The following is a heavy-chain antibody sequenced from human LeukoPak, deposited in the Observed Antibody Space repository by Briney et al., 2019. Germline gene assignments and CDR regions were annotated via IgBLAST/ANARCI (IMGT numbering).Heavy chain of an antibody. CDR3: ARDSYGNLGGFDY. V-gene: IGHV3-30*02. Sequence: GGSLRLSCAASGFTFSSYGMHWVRQAPGKGLEWVAFIRYDGSNKYYADSVKGRFTISRDNAKNSLYLQMNSLRAEDTAVYYCARDSYGNLGGFDYWGQGTLVTVSS. D-gene: IGHD5-18*01. CDR2: IRYDGSNK. J-gene: IGHJ4*02. CDR1: GFTFSSYG.